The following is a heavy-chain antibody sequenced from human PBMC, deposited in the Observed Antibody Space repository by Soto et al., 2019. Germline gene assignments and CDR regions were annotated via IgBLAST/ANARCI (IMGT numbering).Heavy chain of an antibody. CDR2: VYYTGST. V-gene: IGHV4-59*12. CDR1: GGSISGSY. D-gene: IGHD3-3*01. J-gene: IGHJ6*02. CDR3: ARNGSYYDFWSGYYFGGGMDV. Sequence: SETLSLTCSVSGGSISGSYWGWIRQSPGKGLEWLGYVYYTGSTNYSPSLRSRVSISVDTSKNQFSLKLSSVTAADTAVYYCARNGSYYDFWSGYYFGGGMDVWGQGTTVTVSS.